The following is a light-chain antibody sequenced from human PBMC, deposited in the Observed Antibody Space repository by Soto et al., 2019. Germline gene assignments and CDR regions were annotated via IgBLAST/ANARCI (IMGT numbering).Light chain of an antibody. CDR3: VLYLPSGIWV. Sequence: QAVVTQEPSFSVSPGGTVTLTCGLSSGSVSTSYYLSWYQQTPGQAPRTLIYSTNTRSSGVPDRFSGSILGNKAALTITGAQADDESDYYCVLYLPSGIWVFGGGTKLTVL. V-gene: IGLV8-61*01. CDR1: SGSVSTSYY. CDR2: STN. J-gene: IGLJ2*01.